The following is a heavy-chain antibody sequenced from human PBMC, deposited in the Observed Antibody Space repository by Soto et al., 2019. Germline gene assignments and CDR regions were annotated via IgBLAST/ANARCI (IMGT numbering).Heavy chain of an antibody. J-gene: IGHJ3*02. CDR1: GGSISSGGYY. CDR3: ARDSVRYCSGGRRNINSDAHDI. V-gene: IGHV4-31*03. CDR2: IYYSGST. D-gene: IGHD2-15*01. Sequence: SETLSLTCTVSGGSISSGGYYWSWIRQHPGKGLEWIGDIYYSGSTYYNPSLKSRVTISVDTSKNQFSLKLSSVTAADTAVYYCARDSVRYCSGGRRNINSDAHDIWGQGTMVTVSS.